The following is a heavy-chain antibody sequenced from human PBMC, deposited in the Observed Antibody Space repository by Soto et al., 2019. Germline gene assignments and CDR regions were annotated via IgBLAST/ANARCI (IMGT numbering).Heavy chain of an antibody. Sequence: EVQLVESGGGLVQPGRSLRLSCAASGFTFDDYAMHWVRQAPGKGLEWVSGISWNSGSIGYADSVKGRFTISRDNAKNYLYLKMNSLRAEDTDLYYSAKDFADGDYGDAFDIWGQGTMVTVSS. J-gene: IGHJ3*02. D-gene: IGHD4-17*01. CDR2: ISWNSGSI. V-gene: IGHV3-9*01. CDR1: GFTFDDYA. CDR3: AKDFADGDYGDAFDI.